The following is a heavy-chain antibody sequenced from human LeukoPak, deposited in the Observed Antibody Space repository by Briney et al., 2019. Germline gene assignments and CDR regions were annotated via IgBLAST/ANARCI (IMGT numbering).Heavy chain of an antibody. CDR1: GFTVSSNY. Sequence: GGSLRLSCAASGFTVSSNYMHWVRQAPGKGLVWVSRINSDGSSTSYADSVKGRFTISRDNAKNTLYLQMNSLRAEDTAVYYCARELTMVRGVISYYYYGMDVWGQGTTVTVSS. D-gene: IGHD3-10*01. J-gene: IGHJ6*02. CDR3: ARELTMVRGVISYYYYGMDV. CDR2: INSDGSST. V-gene: IGHV3-74*01.